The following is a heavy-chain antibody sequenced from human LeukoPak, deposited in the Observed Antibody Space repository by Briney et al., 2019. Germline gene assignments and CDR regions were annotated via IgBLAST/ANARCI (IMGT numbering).Heavy chain of an antibody. V-gene: IGHV3-9*01. Sequence: GGSLRLSCAASGFTFDDYAMHWVRQAPGKGLEWVSGISWNSGSIGYADSVKGRFTISRDNAKNSLYLQMNSLRAEDTALYYCAKDMAADYYDSSGSGGFDYWGQGTLVTVSS. CDR3: AKDMAADYYDSSGSGGFDY. CDR2: ISWNSGSI. CDR1: GFTFDDYA. J-gene: IGHJ4*02. D-gene: IGHD3-22*01.